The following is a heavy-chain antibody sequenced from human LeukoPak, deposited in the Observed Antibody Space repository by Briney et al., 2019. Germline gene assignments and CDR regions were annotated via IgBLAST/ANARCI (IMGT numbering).Heavy chain of an antibody. V-gene: IGHV3-53*01. Sequence: GGSLRLSCAASGFTVSSNYMSWVRQAPGKGLEWVSVIYSGGSTYYADSVKGRFTISRDNSKNTLYLQMNSLRAEDTAVYYCARVSSYSSSLGIYYYYYMDVWGKGTTVTVSS. CDR3: ARVSSYSSSLGIYYYYYMDV. D-gene: IGHD6-6*01. CDR2: IYSGGST. CDR1: GFTVSSNY. J-gene: IGHJ6*03.